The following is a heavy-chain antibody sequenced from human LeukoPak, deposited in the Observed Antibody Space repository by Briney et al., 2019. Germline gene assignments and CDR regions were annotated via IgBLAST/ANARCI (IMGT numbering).Heavy chain of an antibody. J-gene: IGHJ4*02. Sequence: GGSLRLSCAASGFSFDNYAMHWVRQAPGKGLEWVSGISWNSGSIDYADSVKGRFTISRDNAKNSLYLQMNSLRAEDMALYFCTRSTGWYNYFNYWGQGTLVTVSS. CDR3: TRSTGWYNYFNY. CDR2: ISWNSGSI. CDR1: GFSFDNYA. D-gene: IGHD6-19*01. V-gene: IGHV3-9*03.